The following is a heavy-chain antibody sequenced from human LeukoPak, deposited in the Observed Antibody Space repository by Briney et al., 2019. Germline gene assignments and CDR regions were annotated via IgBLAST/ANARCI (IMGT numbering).Heavy chain of an antibody. CDR3: ARAYSSAWYGGY. Sequence: QPGGSLRLSCAASGFTFSSYEMNWVRQAPGKGLEWVSYISSSGRTINYADSVKGRFTISRDNAKNSLYLQMSSLRVEDTAVYYCARAYSSAWYGGYWGRGALVTVSS. J-gene: IGHJ4*02. V-gene: IGHV3-48*03. CDR1: GFTFSSYE. D-gene: IGHD6-19*01. CDR2: ISSSGRTI.